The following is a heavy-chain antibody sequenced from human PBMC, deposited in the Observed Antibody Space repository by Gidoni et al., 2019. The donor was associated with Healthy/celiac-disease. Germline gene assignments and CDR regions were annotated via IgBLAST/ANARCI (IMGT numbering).Heavy chain of an antibody. CDR2: IKQDGSEK. Sequence: EVQLVESGGGLVQPGGSLRLPCAASGFTFSSYWMSWVRQAPGKGLEWVANIKQDGSEKYYVDSVKGRFTISRDNAKNSLYLQMNSLRAEDTAVYYCARDSARSYYDSSGYYCWGQGTLVTVSS. CDR1: GFTFSSYW. V-gene: IGHV3-7*01. CDR3: ARDSARSYYDSSGYYC. D-gene: IGHD3-22*01. J-gene: IGHJ4*02.